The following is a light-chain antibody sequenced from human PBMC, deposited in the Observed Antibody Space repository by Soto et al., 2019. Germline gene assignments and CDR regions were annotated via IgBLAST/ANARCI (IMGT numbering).Light chain of an antibody. Sequence: QSALTQPASVSGSPGQSITISCTGTSSDVGSYNLVSWYQQHPGKAPKLMIYEGSKRPSGVSNRFSGSKSGNTASLTISGLQAEDAADDYGCSYACSSTLIYVFGTGTKVTVL. CDR2: EGS. CDR1: SSDVGSYNL. V-gene: IGLV2-23*01. J-gene: IGLJ1*01. CDR3: CSYACSSTLIYV.